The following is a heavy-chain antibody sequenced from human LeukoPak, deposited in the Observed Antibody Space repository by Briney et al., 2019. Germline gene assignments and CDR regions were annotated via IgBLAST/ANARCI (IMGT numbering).Heavy chain of an antibody. CDR1: GYTFTGYY. CDR2: INPNSGGT. Sequence: GASVKVSCKASGYTFTGYYMHWVRQAPGQGLEWMGWINPNSGGTNYAQKFQGRVTMTRDTSISTAYMELSRLRSDDTAVYYCARDGQRFRRYCSSTNCYTLDYWGQGTLVTVSS. CDR3: ARDGQRFRRYCSSTNCYTLDY. D-gene: IGHD2-2*02. J-gene: IGHJ4*02. V-gene: IGHV1-2*02.